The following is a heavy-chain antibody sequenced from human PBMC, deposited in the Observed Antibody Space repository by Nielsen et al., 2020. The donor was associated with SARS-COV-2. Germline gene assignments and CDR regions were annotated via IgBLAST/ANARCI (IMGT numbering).Heavy chain of an antibody. CDR1: GFTFSSYW. D-gene: IGHD5-18*01. V-gene: IGHV3-7*01. J-gene: IGHJ4*02. CDR2: IKQDGSEK. Sequence: ESLKISCAASGFTFSSYWMSWVRQAPGKGLEWVANIKQDGSEKYYVDSVKGRFTISRDNAKNSLYLQMNSLRAEDTAVYYCARESRIQLWLPFDYWGQGTLVTVSS. CDR3: ARESRIQLWLPFDY.